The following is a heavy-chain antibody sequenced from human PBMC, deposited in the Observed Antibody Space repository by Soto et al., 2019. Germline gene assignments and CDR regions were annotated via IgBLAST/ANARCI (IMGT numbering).Heavy chain of an antibody. V-gene: IGHV3-30*18. CDR3: AKDLLWFGELYVFDY. D-gene: IGHD3-10*01. J-gene: IGHJ4*02. Sequence: QVQLVESGGGVVQPGRSLRLSCAASGFTFSSYGMHWVRQAPGKGLEWVAVISYDGSNKYYADSVKGRFTISRDNSKNTLYLQMNSLRAEDTAVHYCAKDLLWFGELYVFDYWGQGTLVTVSS. CDR1: GFTFSSYG. CDR2: ISYDGSNK.